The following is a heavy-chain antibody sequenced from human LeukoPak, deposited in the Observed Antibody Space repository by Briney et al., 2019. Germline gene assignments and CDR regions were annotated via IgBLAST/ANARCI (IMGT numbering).Heavy chain of an antibody. D-gene: IGHD6-19*01. V-gene: IGHV3-21*01. Sequence: PGGSLRLSCAASGFTFSSYNMNWVRQAPGKGLEWVSSIDSNTGSIYYADSVKGRFTLSRDNARNSLFLQVNSLTAEDTAVYYWGRVRSTGWEFEYWGRGTLVTVSS. J-gene: IGHJ4*02. CDR1: GFTFSSYN. CDR3: GRVRSTGWEFEY. CDR2: IDSNTGSI.